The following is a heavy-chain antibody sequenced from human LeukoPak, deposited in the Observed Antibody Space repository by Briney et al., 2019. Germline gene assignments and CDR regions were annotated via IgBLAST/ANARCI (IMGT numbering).Heavy chain of an antibody. CDR2: INPNSGGT. CDR3: ARTILTTYYNYPLEI. V-gene: IGHV1-2*02. D-gene: IGHD3-9*01. Sequence: ASVKVSCKASGYTFIDYHMHWVRQALGHGLEWMGYINPNSGGTNYAQKFQGRVTMTRDTSISTAYMVLSRLTSDDTAVYYCARTILTTYYNYPLEIWGQGTLVTVSS. J-gene: IGHJ4*02. CDR1: GYTFIDYH.